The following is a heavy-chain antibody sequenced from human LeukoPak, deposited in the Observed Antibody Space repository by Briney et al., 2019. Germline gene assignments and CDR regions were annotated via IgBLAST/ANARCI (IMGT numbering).Heavy chain of an antibody. Sequence: PSETLSLTCPVSRGSLSSYYWRWIRQPPAKGLEGIGYIYYSWSTNYNPSLKSRVTISVDTSKNQCSLKLSSVTAADTAVYYCAGGIRYYYDSSGYYRTDRFDPWGQGTLVTVSS. CDR2: IYYSWST. CDR3: AGGIRYYYDSSGYYRTDRFDP. J-gene: IGHJ5*02. CDR1: RGSLSSYY. D-gene: IGHD3-22*01. V-gene: IGHV4-59*01.